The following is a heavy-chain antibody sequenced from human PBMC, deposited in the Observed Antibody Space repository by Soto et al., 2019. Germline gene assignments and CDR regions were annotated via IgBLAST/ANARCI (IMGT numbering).Heavy chain of an antibody. J-gene: IGHJ4*02. CDR1: GGSISSGGYS. V-gene: IGHV4-30-2*01. CDR2: IYHSGST. Sequence: QLQLQESGSGLVKPSQTLSLTCAVSGGSISSGGYSWSWIRQPPGKGLEWIGYIYHSGSTYYNPSLKSRVTISVDRSKNQFSLKLSSVTAADTAVYYCASAGGLGAVAAAYWGQGTLVTVSS. CDR3: ASAGGLGAVAAAY. D-gene: IGHD6-19*01.